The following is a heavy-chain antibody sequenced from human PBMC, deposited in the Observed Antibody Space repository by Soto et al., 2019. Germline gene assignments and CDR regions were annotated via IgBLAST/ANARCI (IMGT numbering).Heavy chain of an antibody. CDR2: INHSGST. J-gene: IGHJ6*03. D-gene: IGHD2-2*01. CDR3: ARGPDDRYCSSTSCYANYYYYYYMDV. Sequence: ETLSLTCAVYGGSFSGYYWSWIRRRPGKWLEWIGEINHSGSTNYNPSLKSRVTISVDTSKNQFSLKLSSVTAADTAVYYCARGPDDRYCSSTSCYANYYYYYYMDVWGKGTTVTVSS. V-gene: IGHV4-34*01. CDR1: GGSFSGYY.